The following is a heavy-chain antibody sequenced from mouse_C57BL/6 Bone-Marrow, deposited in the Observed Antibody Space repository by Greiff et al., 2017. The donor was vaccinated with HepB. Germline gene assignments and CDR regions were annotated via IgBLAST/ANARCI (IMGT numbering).Heavy chain of an antibody. CDR2: IDPSDSYT. CDR1: GYTFTSYW. J-gene: IGHJ4*01. Sequence: VQLQQPGAELVMPGASVKLSCKASGYTFTSYWMHWVKQRPGQGLEWIGEIDPSDSYTNYNQKFKGKSTLTVDKSSSTAYMQLSSLTSEDSAVYCCARVYAMDYWGRGTSVTVSS. CDR3: ARVYAMDY. V-gene: IGHV1-69*01.